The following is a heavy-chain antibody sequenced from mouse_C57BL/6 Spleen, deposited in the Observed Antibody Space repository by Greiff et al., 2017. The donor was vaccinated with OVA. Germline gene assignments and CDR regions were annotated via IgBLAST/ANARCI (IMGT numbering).Heavy chain of an antibody. CDR1: GYSITSGYY. CDR2: ISYDGSN. CDR3: ASPYDYDGAWFAY. Sequence: EVKLLESGPGLVKPSQSLSLTCSVTGYSITSGYYWNWIRQFPGNKLEWMGYISYDGSNNYNPSLKNRISITRDTSKNQFFLKLNSVTTEDTATYYCASPYDYDGAWFAYWGQGTLVTVSA. J-gene: IGHJ3*01. V-gene: IGHV3-6*01. D-gene: IGHD2-4*01.